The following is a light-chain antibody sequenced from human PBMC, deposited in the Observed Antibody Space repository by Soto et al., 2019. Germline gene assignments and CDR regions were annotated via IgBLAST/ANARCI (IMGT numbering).Light chain of an antibody. CDR1: QTVSFY. Sequence: EIVLTQSPATLSLSPGERATLSCRASQTVSFYLAWYQQKPGQAPRLLIYDASKRATGTPARFSGSGAGTVFTLTISSLEPEDFAVYYCQQRSNWPPFTFGPGTKVDI. J-gene: IGKJ3*01. V-gene: IGKV3-11*01. CDR3: QQRSNWPPFT. CDR2: DAS.